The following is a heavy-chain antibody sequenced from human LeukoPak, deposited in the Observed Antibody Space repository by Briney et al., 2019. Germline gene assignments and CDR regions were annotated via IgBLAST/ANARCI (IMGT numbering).Heavy chain of an antibody. J-gene: IGHJ4*02. CDR3: ARGLGSSSWFYFDY. CDR1: GGSISSSSYY. CDR2: INYSGSA. Sequence: PSETLSLTCTVSGGSISSSSYYWGWIRQPPGKGLEWIGSINYSGSAYSNPSLKSRVTISADTSKNQFSLNLTSVTAADTAVYYCARGLGSSSWFYFDYWGQGTLVTVSS. D-gene: IGHD6-13*01. V-gene: IGHV4-39*01.